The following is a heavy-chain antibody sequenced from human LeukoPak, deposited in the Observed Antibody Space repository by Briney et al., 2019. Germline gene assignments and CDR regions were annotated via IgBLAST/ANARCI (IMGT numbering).Heavy chain of an antibody. D-gene: IGHD3-16*02. J-gene: IGHJ4*02. CDR1: GYTFTGYY. Sequence: ASVKVSCKASGYTFTGYYMHWVRQAPGQGLEWMGWINPNSGNTGYAQKFQGRVTMTRNTSISTAYMELSSLRSEDTAVYYCARAFSPYYDYVWGSYRYRSFDYWGQGTLVTVSS. CDR2: INPNSGNT. V-gene: IGHV1-8*02. CDR3: ARAFSPYYDYVWGSYRYRSFDY.